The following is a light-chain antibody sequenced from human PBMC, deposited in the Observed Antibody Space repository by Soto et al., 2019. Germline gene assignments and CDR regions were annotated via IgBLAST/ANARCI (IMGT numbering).Light chain of an antibody. J-gene: IGKJ2*01. CDR3: QHYNHWPMYT. CDR1: QSVITN. V-gene: IGKV3-15*01. Sequence: EIEMTQSPATLSVSPGERATLSCRASQSVITNLAWYQQKPGQAPRLVISGASNRATGIPARFSGSGSGTEFTLTISNLQSEDFAVYYCQHYNHWPMYTFGQGTKLEIK. CDR2: GAS.